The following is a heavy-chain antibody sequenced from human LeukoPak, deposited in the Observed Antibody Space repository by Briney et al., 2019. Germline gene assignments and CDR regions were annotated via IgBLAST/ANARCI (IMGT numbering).Heavy chain of an antibody. J-gene: IGHJ4*02. D-gene: IGHD6-19*01. Sequence: SESLSLTCTVSVGSISSSSYYWGWIRQPPGRGLEWIGSIYYSGSNYYNPSLKSRVTISVDTSKNQFSLKLSSVTAADTAVYYCAAGYSSGWFPRDYFDYWGQGTLVTVSS. V-gene: IGHV4-39*01. CDR1: VGSISSSSYY. CDR2: IYYSGSN. CDR3: AAGYSSGWFPRDYFDY.